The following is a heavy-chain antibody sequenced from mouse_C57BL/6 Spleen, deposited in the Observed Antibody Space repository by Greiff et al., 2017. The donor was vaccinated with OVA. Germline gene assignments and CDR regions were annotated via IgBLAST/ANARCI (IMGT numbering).Heavy chain of an antibody. Sequence: QVQLQQPGAELVRPGTSVKLSCKASGYTFTSYWMHWVKQRPGQGLEWIGVIDPSDSYTNYNQKFKGKATLTVDTSSSTAYMQLSSLTSEDSAVYYCARRGVRANAMDYWGQGTSVTVSS. CDR2: IDPSDSYT. CDR1: GYTFTSYW. D-gene: IGHD3-1*01. J-gene: IGHJ4*01. V-gene: IGHV1-59*01. CDR3: ARRGVRANAMDY.